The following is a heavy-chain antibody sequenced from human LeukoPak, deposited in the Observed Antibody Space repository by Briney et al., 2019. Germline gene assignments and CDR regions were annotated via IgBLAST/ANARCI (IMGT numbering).Heavy chain of an antibody. CDR3: ARPYSSGWYGRKGFDY. Sequence: SETPSLTCAVYGGSFSGYYWSRIRLPPGKGLEWIGEVNHSGSTNYNPSLKSRVTISVDTSKNQFSLKLSSVTAADTAVYYCARPYSSGWYGRKGFDYWGQGTLVTVSS. CDR2: VNHSGST. CDR1: GGSFSGYY. V-gene: IGHV4-34*01. D-gene: IGHD6-19*01. J-gene: IGHJ4*02.